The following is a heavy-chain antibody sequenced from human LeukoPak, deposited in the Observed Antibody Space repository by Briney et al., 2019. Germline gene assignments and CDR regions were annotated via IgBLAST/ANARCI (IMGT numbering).Heavy chain of an antibody. V-gene: IGHV3-48*03. D-gene: IGHD3-22*01. Sequence: GGSLRLSCAASGFTFSSYEMNWVRQAPGKGLEWVSYISSSGSTIYYADSVKGRFTISRDNAKSSLYLQMNSLRAEDTAVYYCATAYYYDSSGYSNWFDPWGQGTLVTVSS. CDR2: ISSSGSTI. CDR1: GFTFSSYE. J-gene: IGHJ5*02. CDR3: ATAYYYDSSGYSNWFDP.